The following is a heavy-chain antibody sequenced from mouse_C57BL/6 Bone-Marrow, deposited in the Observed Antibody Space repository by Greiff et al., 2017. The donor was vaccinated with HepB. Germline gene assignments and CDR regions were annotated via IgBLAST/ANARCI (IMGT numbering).Heavy chain of an antibody. V-gene: IGHV1-7*01. D-gene: IGHD1-1*01. CDR3: AKFSPHYYGSSSYY. J-gene: IGHJ2*01. CDR2: INPSSGYT. Sequence: QVQLQQSGAELAKPGASVKLSCKASGYTFTSYWMHWVKQRPGQGLEWIGYINPSSGYTKYNQKFKDKATLTADKSSSTAYMPLSSLTYEDSAVYDCAKFSPHYYGSSSYYWGQGTTLTVSS. CDR1: GYTFTSYW.